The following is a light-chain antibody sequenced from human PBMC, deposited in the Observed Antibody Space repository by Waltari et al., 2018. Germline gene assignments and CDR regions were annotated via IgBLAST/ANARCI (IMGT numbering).Light chain of an antibody. Sequence: QSVLTQPPSVSGAPGPRVTISCTGTGPNIGAGYDVHWYQQLPRAAPKLLIYGSSTRPLGVPDRFFGSTSGTSASLAITGLQAEDEADYYCQSYDTSLSVVFGGGTKLTVL. CDR1: GPNIGAGYD. CDR2: GSS. J-gene: IGLJ3*02. V-gene: IGLV1-40*01. CDR3: QSYDTSLSVV.